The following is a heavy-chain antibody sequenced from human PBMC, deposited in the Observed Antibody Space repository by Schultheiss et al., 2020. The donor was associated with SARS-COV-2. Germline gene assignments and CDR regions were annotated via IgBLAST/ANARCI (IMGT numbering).Heavy chain of an antibody. CDR1: GFTFSSYA. V-gene: IGHV3-48*04. J-gene: IGHJ6*02. CDR3: VRGYYYGPNYGMDV. D-gene: IGHD3-10*01. CDR2: ISSSGSTI. Sequence: GGSLRLSCAASGFTFSSYAMHWVRQAPGKGLEWVSYISSSGSTIYYADSVKGRFTISRDNAKNSLYLQMNSLKTEDRAVYYCVRGYYYGPNYGMDVWGQGTTVTVSS.